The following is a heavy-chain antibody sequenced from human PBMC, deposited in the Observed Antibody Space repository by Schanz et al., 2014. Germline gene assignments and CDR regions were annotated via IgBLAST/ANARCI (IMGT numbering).Heavy chain of an antibody. D-gene: IGHD2-2*01. CDR1: GFTFSDYY. CDR3: VKEGTVVSGYPRDH. J-gene: IGHJ4*02. Sequence: QVQLVESGGGLVKPGGSLRLSCAASGFTFSDYYMSWIRQAPGKGLEWVSYISGSATTIYYTDSVKGRFTISRDNSRNTLYLQMSSLRAEDTAVYYCVKEGTVVSGYPRDHWGQGTLVTVSS. V-gene: IGHV3-11*01. CDR2: ISGSATTI.